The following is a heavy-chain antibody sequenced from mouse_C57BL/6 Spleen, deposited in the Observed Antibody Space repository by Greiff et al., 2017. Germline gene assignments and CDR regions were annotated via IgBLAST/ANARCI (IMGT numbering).Heavy chain of an antibody. CDR1: GYTFTSYD. D-gene: IGHD4-1*01. CDR3: ARSWEGY. V-gene: IGHV1-85*01. J-gene: IGHJ2*01. CDR2: IYPRDGST. Sequence: VMLVESGPELVKPGASVKLSCKASGYTFTSYDINWVKQRPGQGLEWIGWIYPRDGSTKYNEKFKGKATLTVDTSSSTAYMELHSLTSEDSAVYFCARSWEGYWGQGTTLTVSS.